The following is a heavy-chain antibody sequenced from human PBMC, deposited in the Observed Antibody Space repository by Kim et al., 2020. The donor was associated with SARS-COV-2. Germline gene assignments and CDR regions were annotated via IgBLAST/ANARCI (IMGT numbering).Heavy chain of an antibody. J-gene: IGHJ4*02. Sequence: ASVKVSCKASGYTFTSYYMHWVRQAPGQGLEWMGIINPSGGSTSYAQKFQGRVTMTRDTSTSTVYMELSSLRSEDTAVYYCARSGHTYYYDSSGYSLDYWGQGTLVTVSS. D-gene: IGHD3-22*01. CDR2: INPSGGST. CDR1: GYTFTSYY. V-gene: IGHV1-46*01. CDR3: ARSGHTYYYDSSGYSLDY.